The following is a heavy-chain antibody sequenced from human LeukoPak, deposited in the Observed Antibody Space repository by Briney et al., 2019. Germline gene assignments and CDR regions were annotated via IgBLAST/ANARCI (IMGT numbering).Heavy chain of an antibody. D-gene: IGHD2-21*02. CDR2: IDTGGTTS. CDR1: GFTFSSYW. J-gene: IGHJ4*02. Sequence: PGGALRLSCAASGFTFSSYWMHWVRQAPGKGLVWVSRIDTGGTTSTYADSVKGRFTISRDNARNTLYVQMSGLSAEDTAVYYCARSTMSDLAYCGGNCFAFDYWGQGTLVTVS. V-gene: IGHV3-74*01. CDR3: ARSTMSDLAYCGGNCFAFDY.